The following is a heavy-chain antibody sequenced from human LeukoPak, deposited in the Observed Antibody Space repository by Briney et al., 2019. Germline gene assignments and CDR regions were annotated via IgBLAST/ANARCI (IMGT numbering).Heavy chain of an antibody. J-gene: IGHJ6*03. CDR1: GFTFSSYD. Sequence: GGSLRLSCAASGFTFSSYDIHWVRQATGKGLEWVSGIGTAGEIYYPGSVKGRFTISRENAKNSLYLQMNSLRAGDTAVYYCAREGREYYDFWSGYYYYYYMDVWGKGTTVTVSS. CDR3: AREGREYYDFWSGYYYYYYMDV. D-gene: IGHD3-3*01. V-gene: IGHV3-13*01. CDR2: IGTAGEI.